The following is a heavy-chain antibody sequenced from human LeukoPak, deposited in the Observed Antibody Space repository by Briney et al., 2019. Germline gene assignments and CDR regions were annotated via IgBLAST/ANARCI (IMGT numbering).Heavy chain of an antibody. Sequence: GGSLRLSCAASGFTFSSYAMSWVRQAPGKGLEWVSAISGSGGSTYYADSVKGRFTISRDNAKTSLYLQMNSLRAEDTAVYYCARHLSGVTGYTYGRGIDYWGQGTLVTVSS. CDR3: ARHLSGVTGYTYGRGIDY. J-gene: IGHJ4*02. CDR1: GFTFSSYA. D-gene: IGHD5-18*01. CDR2: ISGSGGST. V-gene: IGHV3-23*01.